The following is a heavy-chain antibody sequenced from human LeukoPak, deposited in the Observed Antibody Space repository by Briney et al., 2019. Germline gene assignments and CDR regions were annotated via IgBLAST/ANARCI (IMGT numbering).Heavy chain of an antibody. V-gene: IGHV1-2*02. J-gene: IGHJ4*02. Sequence: ASVKVSCKASGYTFTGYYIHWVRQAPGQGLEWMGWISPNSGGSNFAQKFQGRVTMTRNTSISTAYMKLSRLRSDDTAVYYCARTPRGYCSGGSCQDYWGQGTLVTVSS. D-gene: IGHD2-15*01. CDR2: ISPNSGGS. CDR1: GYTFTGYY. CDR3: ARTPRGYCSGGSCQDY.